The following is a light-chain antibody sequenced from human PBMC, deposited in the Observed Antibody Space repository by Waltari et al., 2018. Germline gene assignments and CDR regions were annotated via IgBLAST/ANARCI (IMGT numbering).Light chain of an antibody. V-gene: IGLV2-11*01. CDR2: DVS. CDR3: CSYAGSYTYWV. Sequence: QSALTQPPSVSGSPGQSVTISCPGTSPDVGGYNYVSWYLHHPGKAPKLIIYDVSERPSGVPDRFSGSKSGNTASLTISGLQADDEADYFCCSYAGSYTYWVFGGGTTLTVL. J-gene: IGLJ3*02. CDR1: SPDVGGYNY.